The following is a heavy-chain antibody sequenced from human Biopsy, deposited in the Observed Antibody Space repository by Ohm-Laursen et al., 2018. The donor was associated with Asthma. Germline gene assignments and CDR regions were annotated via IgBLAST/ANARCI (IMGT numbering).Heavy chain of an antibody. CDR3: ARGRSSRLSQWELLVSGGKRAHSYYGMDV. D-gene: IGHD1-26*01. Sequence: TLSLTWAVYGGSFSSNYWSWIRQTPGKGLEWLGDTPHRGYTNYNPSLPRRIPLSVDTSKNQFFRRMDPVTAAGTAVYYCARGRSSRLSQWELLVSGGKRAHSYYGMDVWGQGTTVTVSS. V-gene: IGHV4-34*01. J-gene: IGHJ6*02. CDR1: GGSFSSNY. CDR2: TPHRGYT.